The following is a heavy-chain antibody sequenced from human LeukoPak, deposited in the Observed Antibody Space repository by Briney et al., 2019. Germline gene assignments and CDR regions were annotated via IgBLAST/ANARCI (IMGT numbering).Heavy chain of an antibody. CDR3: AREHHCSSDC. V-gene: IGHV3-66*02. CDR1: GSTASYDY. Sequence: GGSLRLSCAATGSTASYDYMSWVRQAPGKGLEWVSIIYRGDSTFYADSVKGRFTVSRDDSKNTLYLLMDSLRIEDTAVYYCAREHHCSSDCWGQGTLVTVSP. CDR2: IYRGDST. J-gene: IGHJ4*02. D-gene: IGHD2-2*01.